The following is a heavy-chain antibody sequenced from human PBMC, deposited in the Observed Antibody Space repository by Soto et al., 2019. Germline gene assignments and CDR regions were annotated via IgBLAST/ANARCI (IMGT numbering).Heavy chain of an antibody. Sequence: EVQLLESGGGLVQPGGSLRLSCAASGFTFDSYAMSWVRQAPGKGLEWVSGITSSGGNTYYADSVKGRFTISRDNSKNTLYLQMNSVRAEDTAVYYCAKDRGLAREIHHWGQGTLVTVSS. CDR1: GFTFDSYA. D-gene: IGHD3-10*01. CDR2: ITSSGGNT. CDR3: AKDRGLAREIHH. V-gene: IGHV3-23*01. J-gene: IGHJ1*01.